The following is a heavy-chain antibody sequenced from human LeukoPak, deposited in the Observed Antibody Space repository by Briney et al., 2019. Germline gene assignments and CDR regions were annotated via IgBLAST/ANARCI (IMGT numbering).Heavy chain of an antibody. J-gene: IGHJ4*02. CDR2: IKQDGSEK. V-gene: IGHV3-7*01. CDR3: AREVFYGSGRRLDY. D-gene: IGHD3-10*01. Sequence: GGSLRLSCAASGFTFSSYWMSWVRQAPGKVLEWVANIKQDGSEKYYVDSVKGRFTISRDNAKNSLYLQMNSLRAEDTAVYYCAREVFYGSGRRLDYWGQGTLVTVSS. CDR1: GFTFSSYW.